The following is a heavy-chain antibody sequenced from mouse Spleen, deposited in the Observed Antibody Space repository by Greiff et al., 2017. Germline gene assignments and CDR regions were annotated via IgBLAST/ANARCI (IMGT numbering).Heavy chain of an antibody. V-gene: IGHV2-2*01. Sequence: VMLVESGPGLVQPSQSLSITCTVSGFSLTSYGVHWVRQSPGKGLEWLGVIWSGGSTDYNAAFISRLSISKDNSKSQVFFKMNSLQADDTAIYYCARREKFYYGSSSAMDYWGQGTSVTVSS. CDR1: GFSLTSYG. J-gene: IGHJ4*01. CDR3: ARREKFYYGSSSAMDY. CDR2: IWSGGST. D-gene: IGHD1-1*01.